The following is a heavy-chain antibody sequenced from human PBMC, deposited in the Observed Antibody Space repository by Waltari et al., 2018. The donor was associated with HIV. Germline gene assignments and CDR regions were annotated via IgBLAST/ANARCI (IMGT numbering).Heavy chain of an antibody. D-gene: IGHD5-12*01. J-gene: IGHJ3*02. V-gene: IGHV4-4*07. CDR2: SYTSGST. Sequence: WIRQPAGKGLEWIGRSYTSGSTNYNPSLKSRVTMSVDTSKNQFSLKLSSVTAADTAVYYCARVAGGCDIAHAFDIWGQETMVTVSS. CDR3: ARVAGGCDIAHAFDI.